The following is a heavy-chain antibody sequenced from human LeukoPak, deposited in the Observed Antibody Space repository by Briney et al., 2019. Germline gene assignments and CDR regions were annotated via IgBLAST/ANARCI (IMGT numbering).Heavy chain of an antibody. D-gene: IGHD6-13*01. CDR1: GFTFDDYA. CDR3: AKRSAAGTVGYFDY. CDR2: ISWNSGTI. Sequence: GGSLRLSCAASGFTFDDYAMHWVRQAPGKGLEWVSGISWNSGTIYYADSVKGRFTISGDDAKNSLYLQMNSLRPEGTALYYCAKRSAAGTVGYFDYWGQGTLVTVSS. J-gene: IGHJ4*02. V-gene: IGHV3-9*01.